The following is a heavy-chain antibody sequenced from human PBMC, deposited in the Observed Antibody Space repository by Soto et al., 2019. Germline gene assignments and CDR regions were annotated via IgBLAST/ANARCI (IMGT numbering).Heavy chain of an antibody. V-gene: IGHV1-2*02. D-gene: IGHD6-19*01. CDR3: AREASAVISLDY. CDR1: GYIFTAYS. Sequence: ASVKVSCKASGYIFTAYSMHWVRQAPGQGLEWVGWFNPNSGDTIYAQKFQRRVTLTGDTSISTAYMELYSLTSDATAVYYCAREASAVISLDYWGQGTLVTVSS. CDR2: FNPNSGDT. J-gene: IGHJ4*02.